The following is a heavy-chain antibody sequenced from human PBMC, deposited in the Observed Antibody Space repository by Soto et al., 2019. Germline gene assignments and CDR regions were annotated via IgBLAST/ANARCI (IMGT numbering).Heavy chain of an antibody. CDR2: IIPIFGTA. CDR1: GGTFSSYA. V-gene: IGHV1-69*06. Sequence: SVKVSCKASGGTFSSYAISWVRQAPGQGLEWMGGIIPIFGTANYAQKFQGRVTITADKSTSTAYMELSSLRSEDTAVYYCARHYDYAYYYGMDVWGQGTTVTVSS. J-gene: IGHJ6*02. D-gene: IGHD5-12*01. CDR3: ARHYDYAYYYGMDV.